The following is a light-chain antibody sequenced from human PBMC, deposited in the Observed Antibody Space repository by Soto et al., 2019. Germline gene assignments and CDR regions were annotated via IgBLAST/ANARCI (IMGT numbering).Light chain of an antibody. CDR3: SSYTSRSTRV. Sequence: QSALTQPASVSGSPGQSITISCTGTSSDVGGYNYVSWYQQHPGKAPKLMIYDVSNRPSGVSNRFSGSKSGNTASLTISGLQAEDEADYYCSSYTSRSTRVFGPGTKVTAL. CDR2: DVS. J-gene: IGLJ1*01. V-gene: IGLV2-14*01. CDR1: SSDVGGYNY.